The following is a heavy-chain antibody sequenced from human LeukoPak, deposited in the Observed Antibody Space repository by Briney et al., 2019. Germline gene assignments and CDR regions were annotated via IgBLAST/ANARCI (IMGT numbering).Heavy chain of an antibody. J-gene: IGHJ4*02. Sequence: SETLSLTCTASGGSISTRSLYWGWVRQPPGTGLEWIGSIKYSGSTSYNPSLKSRVTISVDTSTNQFSLRLTSVTAADTAVYFCARPFSGSFSTYDYWGQGTLVTVSS. CDR1: GGSISTRSLY. D-gene: IGHD1-26*01. CDR2: IKYSGST. V-gene: IGHV4-39*01. CDR3: ARPFSGSFSTYDY.